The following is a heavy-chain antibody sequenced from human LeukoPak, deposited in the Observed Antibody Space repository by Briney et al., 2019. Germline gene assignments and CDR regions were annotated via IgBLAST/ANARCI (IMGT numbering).Heavy chain of an antibody. D-gene: IGHD3-10*01. CDR2: IWYDGSNK. V-gene: IGHV3-33*06. Sequence: GRSLRLSCAASGFTFSSYGMHWVRQVPGKGLEWVAVIWYDGSNKYYADSVKGRFTISRDNSKNTLYLQMNSLRAEDTAVYYCAKDPVLLWFGESYFDYWGQGTLVTASS. CDR1: GFTFSSYG. J-gene: IGHJ4*02. CDR3: AKDPVLLWFGESYFDY.